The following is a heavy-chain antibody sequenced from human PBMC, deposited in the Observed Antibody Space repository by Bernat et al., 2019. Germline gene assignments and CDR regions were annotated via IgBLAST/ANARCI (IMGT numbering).Heavy chain of an antibody. Sequence: QITLKESGPTLVKPTQTLTLTCTFSGFSLSTSGVGVGWIRQPPGKALEWLALIYWDDDKRYSPSLKSRLTITKDTSKSQVVITMTNMDPVDTATYYCARVDTAMVTFDYWGQGTLVTVSS. J-gene: IGHJ4*02. CDR2: IYWDDDK. V-gene: IGHV2-5*02. CDR3: ARVDTAMVTFDY. D-gene: IGHD5-18*01. CDR1: GFSLSTSGVG.